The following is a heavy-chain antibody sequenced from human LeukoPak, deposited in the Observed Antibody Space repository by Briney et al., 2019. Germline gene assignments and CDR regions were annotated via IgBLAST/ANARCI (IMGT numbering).Heavy chain of an antibody. D-gene: IGHD3-9*01. CDR1: GGSFSGYY. CDR3: ARGQALRYFIPRFDP. CDR2: INHSGDT. J-gene: IGHJ5*02. Sequence: PSETLSLTCAVYGGSFSGYYWSWIRQPPGKGLEWVGEINHSGDTNYNSSLKSRVTISVDTSKNQFSLKLSSVTAADTAVYYCARGQALRYFIPRFDPWGQGTLVTVSS. V-gene: IGHV4-34*01.